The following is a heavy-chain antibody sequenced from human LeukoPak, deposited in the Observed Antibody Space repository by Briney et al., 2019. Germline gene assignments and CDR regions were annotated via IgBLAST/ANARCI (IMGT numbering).Heavy chain of an antibody. Sequence: GGSLRLSCAASGFTFTSYEMNWVRQAPGKGLEWVSYISSSGSTTYCADSVKGRFTISRDNAKNSLYLQMNSLRAEDTAVYYCAREGGYSYRRHFDYWGQGTLVTVSS. CDR1: GFTFTSYE. CDR2: ISSSGSTT. CDR3: AREGGYSYRRHFDY. J-gene: IGHJ4*02. V-gene: IGHV3-48*03. D-gene: IGHD5-18*01.